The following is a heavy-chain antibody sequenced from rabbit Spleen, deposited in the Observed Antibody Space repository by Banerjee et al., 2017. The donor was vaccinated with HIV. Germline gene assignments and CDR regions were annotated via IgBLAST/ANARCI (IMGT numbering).Heavy chain of an antibody. V-gene: IGHV1S47*01. J-gene: IGHJ6*01. CDR1: GFDLNTYG. Sequence: QEQLKESGGGLVQPGGSLKLSCKASGFDLNTYGVSWVRQAPGKGLEWIGYIDPLFGTTYYANWVNGRFTISSHNAQNTLYLQLNSLTVADTATYFCARDTGSSFSSYGMDLWGQGTLVTVS. CDR2: IDPLFGTT. CDR3: ARDTGSSFSSYGMDL. D-gene: IGHD8-1*01.